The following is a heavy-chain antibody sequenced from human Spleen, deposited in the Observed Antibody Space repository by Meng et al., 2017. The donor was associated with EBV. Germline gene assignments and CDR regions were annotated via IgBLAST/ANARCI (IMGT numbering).Heavy chain of an antibody. CDR3: ARDSDCRGGVCYPGY. CDR2: IIPFFGTS. D-gene: IGHD2-15*01. J-gene: IGHJ4*02. Sequence: QGELGQAGAGVKMPGSSVKVSCKASGGTFISYALTWVRQAPGQGLEWMGGIIPFFGTSNYAQKFQGRVTITADKSTSTAYMELRSLRSEDTAVYYCARDSDCRGGVCYPGYWGQGTLVTVSS. V-gene: IGHV1-69*06. CDR1: GGTFISYA.